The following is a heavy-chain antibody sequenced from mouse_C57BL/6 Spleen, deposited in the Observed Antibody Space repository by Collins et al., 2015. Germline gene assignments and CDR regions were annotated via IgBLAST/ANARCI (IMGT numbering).Heavy chain of an antibody. CDR2: IYPGDGDT. Sequence: QVQLQQSGAELVEAWGLSEDSCKASGYAFSSYWMNWVKQRPGKGLEWIGQIYPGDGDTNYNGKFKGKATLTADKSSSTAYMQLSSLTSEDSAVYFCARGVYWGQGTTLTVSS. V-gene: IGHV1-80*01. CDR1: GYAFSSYW. J-gene: IGHJ2*01. CDR3: ARGVY.